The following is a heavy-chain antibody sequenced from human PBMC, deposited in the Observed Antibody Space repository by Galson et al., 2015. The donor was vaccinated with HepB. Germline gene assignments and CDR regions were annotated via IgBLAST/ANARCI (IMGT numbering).Heavy chain of an antibody. CDR3: ASPDYGDYDDAFDI. Sequence: SLRLSCAASGFTFSSYAMSWVRQAPGKGLEWVSAISGSGGTIYYADSVKGRFTISRDNAKNSLYLQMNSLRAEDTAVYYCASPDYGDYDDAFDIWGQGAMVTVSS. D-gene: IGHD4-17*01. J-gene: IGHJ3*02. CDR2: ISGSGGTI. CDR1: GFTFSSYA. V-gene: IGHV3-23*01.